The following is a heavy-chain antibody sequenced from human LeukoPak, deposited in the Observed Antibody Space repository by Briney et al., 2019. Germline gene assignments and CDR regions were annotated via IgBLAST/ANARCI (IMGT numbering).Heavy chain of an antibody. J-gene: IGHJ4*02. D-gene: IGHD6-6*01. V-gene: IGHV3-7*01. CDR1: GFTFSNYW. Sequence: GGSLRLSYAASGFTFSNYWMSWVRQAPGKGLEWVANIKQDGSEKYYVDSVKGRFTISRDNAKNSLYLQMNSLGAEDTAVYYCASGQQLGYWGQGTLVTVSS. CDR2: IKQDGSEK. CDR3: ASGQQLGY.